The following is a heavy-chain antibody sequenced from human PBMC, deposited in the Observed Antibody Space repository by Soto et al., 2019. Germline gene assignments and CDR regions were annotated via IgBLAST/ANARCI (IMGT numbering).Heavy chain of an antibody. J-gene: IGHJ6*02. CDR1: GDSISSYY. Sequence: QVQLQESGPGLVKPSETLSLTCPVSGDSISSYYWSWVRQPPGKGLEWIGYVYYSGITNYNPSLKSRVTMSLDTSKNRFSLKLSSVTAADTAVYYCARAYVEGIGSRLYYYGMDVWGQGTTVTVSS. CDR2: VYYSGIT. V-gene: IGHV4-59*01. CDR3: ARAYVEGIGSRLYYYGMDV. D-gene: IGHD1-26*01.